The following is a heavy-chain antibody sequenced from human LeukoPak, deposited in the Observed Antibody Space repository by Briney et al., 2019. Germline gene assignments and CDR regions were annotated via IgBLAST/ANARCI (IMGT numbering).Heavy chain of an antibody. J-gene: IGHJ4*02. CDR2: ISYDGSNK. V-gene: IGHV3-30*04. D-gene: IGHD6-19*01. CDR1: GFTFSSYA. Sequence: GGSLRLSCAASGFTFSSYAMHWVRQAPGKGLEWVAVISYDGSNKYYADSVKGRFTISRDNSKNTLYLQMNSLRAEDTAVYYCARDSSGWQVPEYYFDYWGQGTLVTVSS. CDR3: ARDSSGWQVPEYYFDY.